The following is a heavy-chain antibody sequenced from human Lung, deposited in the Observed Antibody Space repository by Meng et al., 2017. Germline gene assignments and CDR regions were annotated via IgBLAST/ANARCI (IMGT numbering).Heavy chain of an antibody. CDR2: INHSGST. J-gene: IGHJ4*02. D-gene: IGHD4-11*01. CDR3: ARGPTTMAHDFDY. CDR1: GGSFRDDY. V-gene: IGHV4-34*01. Sequence: QVHLQQWGAGLLKPSETLAVTWVVPGGSFRDDYWSWIRQPPGKGLEWIGEINHSGSTNYNPSLESRATISVDTSQNNLSLKLSSVTAADSAVYYCARGPTTMAHDFDYWGQGTLVTVSS.